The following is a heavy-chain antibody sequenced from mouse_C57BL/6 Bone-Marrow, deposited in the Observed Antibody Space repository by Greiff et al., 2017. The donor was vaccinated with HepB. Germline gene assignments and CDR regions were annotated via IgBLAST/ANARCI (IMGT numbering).Heavy chain of an antibody. CDR2: ISNGGGST. J-gene: IGHJ1*03. CDR1: GFTFSDYY. D-gene: IGHD1-1*01. V-gene: IGHV5-12*01. Sequence: EVQLVESGGGLVQPGGSLKLSCAASGFTFSDYYMYWVRQTPEKRLAWVAYISNGGGSTYYPDTVKGRFTISRDNAKNTLYLQMSRLKSEDTAMYYCARRGITTVVATRYFDVWGTGTTVTVSS. CDR3: ARRGITTVVATRYFDV.